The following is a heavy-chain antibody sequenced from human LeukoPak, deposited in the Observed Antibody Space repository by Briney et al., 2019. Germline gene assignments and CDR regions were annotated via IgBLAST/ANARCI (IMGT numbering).Heavy chain of an antibody. CDR2: INPSGGST. CDR3: ARSFGSGSYYKGYFDY. D-gene: IGHD3-10*01. Sequence: GASVKVSCKASGYTFTSYYTHWVRQAPGQGLEWMGIINPSGGSTSYAQKFQGRVTMTRDTSISTAYMELSRLRSDDTAVYYCARSFGSGSYYKGYFDYWGQGTLVIVSS. V-gene: IGHV1-46*01. CDR1: GYTFTSYY. J-gene: IGHJ4*02.